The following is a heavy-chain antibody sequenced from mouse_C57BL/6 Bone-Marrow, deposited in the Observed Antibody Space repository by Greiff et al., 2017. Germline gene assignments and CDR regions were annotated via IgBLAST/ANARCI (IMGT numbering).Heavy chain of an antibody. CDR1: GYTFTSYW. CDR2: IDPSDSYT. J-gene: IGHJ4*01. Sequence: QVQLQQPGAELVKPGASVKLSCKASGYTFTSYWMQWVKQRPGQGLEWIGEIDPSDSYTNYNQKFKGKATLTVDTSSSTAYMQLSSLTSEDSAVYYCSRYDYYSMYYWGQGTSVTVSS. V-gene: IGHV1-50*01. CDR3: SRYDYYSMYY.